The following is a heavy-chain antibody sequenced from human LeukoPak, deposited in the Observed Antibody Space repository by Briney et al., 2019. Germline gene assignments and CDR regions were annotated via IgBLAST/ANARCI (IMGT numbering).Heavy chain of an antibody. D-gene: IGHD3-22*01. CDR3: ARHPTYYYDSSGYYRSYYFDY. Sequence: GESLKISCKGSGYSFTNYWIAWVRQMPGKGLEWKGIIYPGDSDTRYTPSFQGQVTISADKSISTAYLQWNSLKASDTAMYYCARHPTYYYDSSGYYRSYYFDYWGQGTPVTVSS. CDR2: IYPGDSDT. V-gene: IGHV5-51*01. J-gene: IGHJ4*02. CDR1: GYSFTNYW.